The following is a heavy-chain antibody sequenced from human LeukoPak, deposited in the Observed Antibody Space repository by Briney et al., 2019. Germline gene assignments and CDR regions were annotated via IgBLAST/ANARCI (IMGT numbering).Heavy chain of an antibody. CDR1: GYTFSDNF. Sequence: GASVKVSCKASGYTFSDNFMHWVRQAPGQGLEWMGWINPNNGDTNYAPKFQGRVTPTRDTSISTAYMELSSLRAEDTAVYYCARVDPRIPAGPFWGQGTLVTVFS. CDR3: ARVDPRIPAGPF. D-gene: IGHD2-2*01. V-gene: IGHV1-2*02. J-gene: IGHJ4*02. CDR2: INPNNGDT.